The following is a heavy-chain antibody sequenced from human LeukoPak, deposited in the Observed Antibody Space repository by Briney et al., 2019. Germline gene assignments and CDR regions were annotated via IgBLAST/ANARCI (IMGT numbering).Heavy chain of an antibody. CDR1: GFTFSSYA. D-gene: IGHD5-24*01. CDR3: AKDLLRRSGWLQFSYFDY. Sequence: GGSLRLSCAASGFTFSSYAMSWVRQAPGKGLEWVSAISGSGGSTYYADSVKGRFTISRDNSKNTLYLQMNSLRAEDTAVYYCAKDLLRRSGWLQFSYFDYWGQGTLVTVSS. CDR2: ISGSGGST. V-gene: IGHV3-23*01. J-gene: IGHJ4*02.